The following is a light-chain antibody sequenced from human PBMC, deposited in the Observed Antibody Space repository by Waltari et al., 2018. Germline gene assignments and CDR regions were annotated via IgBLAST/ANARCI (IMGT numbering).Light chain of an antibody. V-gene: IGKV3-20*01. CDR2: DAS. CDR3: QKYVSLPAT. CDR1: QSVGKY. Sequence: EIVLTQSPGILSLSPGERATLSCWASQSVGKYLAWYQQKPGQAPRLLIYDASSRASGIPDRFSGSGSGTDFSLTISRLEPEDFAVYYCQKYVSLPATFGQGTRVEVK. J-gene: IGKJ1*01.